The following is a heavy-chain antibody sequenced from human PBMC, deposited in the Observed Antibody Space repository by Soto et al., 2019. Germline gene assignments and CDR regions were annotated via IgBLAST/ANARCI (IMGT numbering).Heavy chain of an antibody. CDR3: ATTYCSGGYCFSSEY. D-gene: IGHD2-15*01. J-gene: IGHJ4*02. CDR2: ITSDSSDI. V-gene: IGHV3-21*01. Sequence: GGSLRLSCAASGITFRGYSVSWVRQAPGKGLEWVASITSDSSDIYYEDSVKGRFTISRDNGENSLYLQMTSLGAEDTGVYYCATTYCSGGYCFSSEYWGQGVLVTVYS. CDR1: GITFRGYS.